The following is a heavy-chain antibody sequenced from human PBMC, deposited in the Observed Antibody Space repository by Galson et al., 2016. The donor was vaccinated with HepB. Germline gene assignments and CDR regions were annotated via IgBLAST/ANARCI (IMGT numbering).Heavy chain of an antibody. Sequence: SLRLSCAASGFTFSSYWMNWVRQAPGKGLEWVAIIKQDGSAKYYVDSLKGRFTISRDNAKNSLYLQVSSLRPEDTAVYYCALGQGFLADSWGQGTLVTVSS. V-gene: IGHV3-7*05. J-gene: IGHJ4*02. CDR1: GFTFSSYW. CDR2: IKQDGSAK. CDR3: ALGQGFLADS.